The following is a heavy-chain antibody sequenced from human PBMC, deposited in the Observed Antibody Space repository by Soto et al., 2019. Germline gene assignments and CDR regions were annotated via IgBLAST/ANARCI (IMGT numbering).Heavy chain of an antibody. D-gene: IGHD3-10*01. Sequence: GSLRLSCAASGFILSNYDVHWVRQTSGHGLEWVARIGVVGDTNYSGSVKGRFTISRQNARNSFFLQMNSLIAGDTAVYFCVRGLPGGFDPWGQGTLVTVSS. V-gene: IGHV3-13*01. J-gene: IGHJ5*02. CDR2: IGVVGDT. CDR1: GFILSNYD. CDR3: VRGLPGGFDP.